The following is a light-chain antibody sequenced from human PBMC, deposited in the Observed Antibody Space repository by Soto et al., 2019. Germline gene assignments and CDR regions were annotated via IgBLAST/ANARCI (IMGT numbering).Light chain of an antibody. CDR1: QSVSSSY. V-gene: IGKV3-20*01. J-gene: IGKJ5*01. Sequence: EIVLTQSPGTLSLSPGERATLSCRASQSVSSSYLAWYQQKPGQAPRLLIYGASSRATGIPDRFSGSVSGTDFTLTRSRLEPEDFAVYYCQQYGSSPGTFGQGPRLEIK. CDR2: GAS. CDR3: QQYGSSPGT.